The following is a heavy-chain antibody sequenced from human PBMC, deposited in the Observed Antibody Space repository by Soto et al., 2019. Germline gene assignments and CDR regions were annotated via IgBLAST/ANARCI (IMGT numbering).Heavy chain of an antibody. CDR1: GGSINSGGYC. J-gene: IGHJ4*02. Sequence: QVQLQESGPGLVKPSQTLSLTCTVSGGSINSGGYCWSWIRQHPGKGLDWIGCISYGGSTSYNPSLKSRFTISVDTSKNQFSLKLPSVTAAATAVYSCSRGILVWGQGALITVSS. D-gene: IGHD5-18*01. CDR2: ISYGGST. V-gene: IGHV4-31*03. CDR3: SRGILV.